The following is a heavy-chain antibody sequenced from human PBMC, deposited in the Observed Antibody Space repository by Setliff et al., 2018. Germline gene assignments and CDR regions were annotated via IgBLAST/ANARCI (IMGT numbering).Heavy chain of an antibody. V-gene: IGHV4-4*07. J-gene: IGHJ4*02. CDR3: AREKADYSDSGGYYGGFYFDS. D-gene: IGHD3-22*01. CDR2: IYTSGGI. CDR1: GGSIRNYF. Sequence: KPSETLSLTCTVPGGSIRNYFWGWIRQPAGKGLEWIGRIYTSGGIDYNTSLRSRVTISVDTSKDQFSPKLSSVTAADTAVYYCAREKADYSDSGGYYGGFYFDSWGQGALVTSPQ.